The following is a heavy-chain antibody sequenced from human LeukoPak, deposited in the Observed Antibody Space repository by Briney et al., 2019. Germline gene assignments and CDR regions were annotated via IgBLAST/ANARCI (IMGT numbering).Heavy chain of an antibody. CDR1: GGSISSCTYS. J-gene: IGHJ4*02. CDR2: ISCSGST. D-gene: IGHD2-15*01. V-gene: IGHV4-39*07. CDR3: ARASGIVVVVAATSPYYFDY. Sequence: PSETLSLTCTVSGGSISSCTYSWGWIRQPPGKGLEWIGSISCSGSTYYNPSLKSRVTISVDTSKNQFSLKLSSVTAADTAVYYCARASGIVVVVAATSPYYFDYWGQGTLVTVSS.